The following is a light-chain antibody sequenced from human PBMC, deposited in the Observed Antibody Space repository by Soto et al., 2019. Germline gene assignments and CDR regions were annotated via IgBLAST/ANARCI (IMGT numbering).Light chain of an antibody. V-gene: IGKV3-20*01. J-gene: IGKJ2*01. CDR1: QSVTSNY. Sequence: EIVLTQSPGTLSLSPGEGATLSCRASQSVTSNYLAWYQQKPGQAPRLLIYGASTRAAGVPHRFSGSGSGTDFTLTITRLEPEDFAVYYGQQYGRSPLLYTLGQGTKLGVK. CDR3: QQYGRSPLLYT. CDR2: GAS.